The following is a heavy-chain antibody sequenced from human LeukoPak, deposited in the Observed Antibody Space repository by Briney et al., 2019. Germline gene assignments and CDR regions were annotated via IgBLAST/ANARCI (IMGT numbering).Heavy chain of an antibody. CDR1: GYTFTSYD. D-gene: IGHD3-22*01. CDR2: MNPNSGNT. Sequence: ASVKVSCKASGYTFTSYDINWVRQATGQGLEWMGWMNPNSGNTGYAQKFQGRVTMTRNTSISTAYMELSRLRSEDTAVYYCARGPGYYYDGVNWGQGTPVTVSS. CDR3: ARGPGYYYDGVN. V-gene: IGHV1-8*01. J-gene: IGHJ4*02.